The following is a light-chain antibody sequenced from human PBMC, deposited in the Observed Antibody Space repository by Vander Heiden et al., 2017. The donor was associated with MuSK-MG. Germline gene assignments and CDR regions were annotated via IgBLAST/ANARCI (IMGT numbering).Light chain of an antibody. CDR2: VVS. Sequence: QSALTQPASVSGSPGQSIIISFIGTSSDFCGSNYVSWFHPLPVYAPKLILYVVSNRPSGVSTRFSCSTSGNTASLTTSALQAEDEADDYCSSYTSSSTSYVVFGGGTKLTVL. J-gene: IGLJ2*01. V-gene: IGLV2-14*01. CDR3: SSYTSSSTSYVV. CDR1: SSDFCGSNY.